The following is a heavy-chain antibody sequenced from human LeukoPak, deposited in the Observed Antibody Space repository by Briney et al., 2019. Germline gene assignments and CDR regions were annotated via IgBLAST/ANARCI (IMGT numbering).Heavy chain of an antibody. Sequence: PGGSLRLSCAASGFTVSSNYMSWVRQAPGKGLEWVSYISSSGNGIYYADSVKGRFTISRDNAKNSLYLQMNSLRAEDTAVYYCARDGGYGDYLDYWGQGTLVTVSS. CDR2: ISSSGNGI. V-gene: IGHV3-11*04. CDR3: ARDGGYGDYLDY. CDR1: GFTVSSNY. D-gene: IGHD5-12*01. J-gene: IGHJ4*02.